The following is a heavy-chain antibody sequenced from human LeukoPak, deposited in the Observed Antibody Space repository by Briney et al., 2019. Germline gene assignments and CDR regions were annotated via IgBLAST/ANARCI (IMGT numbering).Heavy chain of an antibody. D-gene: IGHD3-22*01. CDR3: ARWTLQYYYDSRGYALDY. J-gene: IGHJ4*02. CDR2: ISGSGGST. Sequence: GGSLRLSCAASGFTFSSYAMSWVRQAPGRGLEWVSAISGSGGSTYYADSVKGRFTISRDNSKNTLYLQMNSLRAEDTAVYYCARWTLQYYYDSRGYALDYWGQGTLVTVSS. CDR1: GFTFSSYA. V-gene: IGHV3-23*01.